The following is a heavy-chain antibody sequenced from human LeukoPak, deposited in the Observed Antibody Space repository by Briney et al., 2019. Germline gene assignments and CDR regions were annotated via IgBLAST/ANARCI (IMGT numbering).Heavy chain of an antibody. CDR2: ISGSGGST. D-gene: IGHD2-2*01. CDR1: GFTFSSYA. J-gene: IGHJ5*02. V-gene: IGHV3-23*01. Sequence: GGSLRLSCAASGFTFSSYAMSWVRQAPGKGLEWVSAISGSGGSTYYADSVKGRFTISRDNSKNTLYLQMNSLRAEDTAVYYCAKHGGSTSHVGGWFDPWGQGTLVTVSS. CDR3: AKHGGSTSHVGGWFDP.